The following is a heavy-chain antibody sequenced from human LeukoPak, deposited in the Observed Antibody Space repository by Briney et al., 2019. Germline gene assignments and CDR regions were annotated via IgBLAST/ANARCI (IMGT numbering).Heavy chain of an antibody. Sequence: SETLSLTCTVSGGSISSYYWSWLRQPAGKGLEWIGRIYTSGSTNYNPSLKSRVTMSVDTSKNQFSLKLSSVTAADTAVYYCARVIAAAGPPDYWGQGTLVTVSS. V-gene: IGHV4-4*07. D-gene: IGHD6-13*01. CDR1: GGSISSYY. CDR3: ARVIAAAGPPDY. CDR2: IYTSGST. J-gene: IGHJ4*02.